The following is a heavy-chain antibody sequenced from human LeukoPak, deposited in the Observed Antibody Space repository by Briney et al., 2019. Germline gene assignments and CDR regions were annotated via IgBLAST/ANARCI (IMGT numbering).Heavy chain of an antibody. CDR3: AKSFRHCSGGSCYSGGYGMDV. J-gene: IGHJ6*02. CDR2: ITGGGERT. D-gene: IGHD2-15*01. CDR1: GFTFSEYA. Sequence: GGSLRLSCAASGFTFSEYAMNWVRQAPGKGLEWVSHITGGGERTYFADSVKGRFTISRDNSKNTLYLQMNSLRAEDTAVYYCAKSFRHCSGGSCYSGGYGMDVWGQGTTVTVSS. V-gene: IGHV3-23*01.